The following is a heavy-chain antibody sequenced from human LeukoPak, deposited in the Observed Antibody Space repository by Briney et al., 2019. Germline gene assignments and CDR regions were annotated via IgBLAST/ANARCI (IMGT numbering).Heavy chain of an antibody. Sequence: ASVKVSCKASGYTFTSYAMHWVRQAPGQGLEWMGWIIPNGDTNCPQKFQGRVAITRDTSVSTAYMDLSRLTSDDTAVYYCARDRYGDGFAHFDYWGQGALVTVSS. CDR3: ARDRYGDGFAHFDY. CDR2: IIPNGDT. D-gene: IGHD4-17*01. CDR1: GYTFTSYA. V-gene: IGHV1-2*02. J-gene: IGHJ4*02.